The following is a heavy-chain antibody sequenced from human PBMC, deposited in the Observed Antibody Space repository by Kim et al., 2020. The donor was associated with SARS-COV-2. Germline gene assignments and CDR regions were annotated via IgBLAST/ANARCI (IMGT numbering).Heavy chain of an antibody. J-gene: IGHJ4*02. CDR3: ARGVHSGAWLFDY. CDR2: MGTIYGVNDRA. CDR1: GYTFSNHA. D-gene: IGHD3-10*01. V-gene: IGHV1-3*01. Sequence: ASVKVSCKGSGYTFSNHAIHWLRRAPGQRLEWMGWMGTIYGVNDRAEYLQKFQGRITITRDTSASIVYMELSALRSEDTAFYYCARGVHSGAWLFDYWGQGTLVTVSS.